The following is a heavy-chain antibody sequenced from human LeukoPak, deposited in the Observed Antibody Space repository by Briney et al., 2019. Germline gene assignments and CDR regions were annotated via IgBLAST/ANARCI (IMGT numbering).Heavy chain of an antibody. J-gene: IGHJ4*02. Sequence: SETLSLTCTVSGGSISSYYWSWIRQPPGKGLEWIGYIYYSGSTNYNPSLKSRVTISVDTSKNQFSLKLASVTTADTAVYYCARDRWLGYWGQGTLVTVSS. D-gene: IGHD5-12*01. CDR3: ARDRWLGY. V-gene: IGHV4-59*01. CDR1: GGSISSYY. CDR2: IYYSGST.